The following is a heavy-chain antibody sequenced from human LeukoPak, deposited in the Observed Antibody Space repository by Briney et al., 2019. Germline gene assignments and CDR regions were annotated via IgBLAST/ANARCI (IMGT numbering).Heavy chain of an antibody. J-gene: IGHJ6*02. CDR2: ISGSGGST. D-gene: IGHD3-3*01. CDR1: GFTFSSYA. Sequence: PGGSLRLSCAASGFTFSSYAMSWVRQAPGKGLEWVSAISGSGGSTYYADSVKGRFTISRDNSKNTLYLQMNSLRAEDTAVYYCAKSGMEWLLPDYYYGMDVWGQGTTVTVSS. CDR3: AKSGMEWLLPDYYYGMDV. V-gene: IGHV3-23*01.